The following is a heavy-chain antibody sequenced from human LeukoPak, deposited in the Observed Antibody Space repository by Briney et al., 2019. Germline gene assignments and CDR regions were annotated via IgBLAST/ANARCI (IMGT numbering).Heavy chain of an antibody. CDR1: GGTFSGYY. D-gene: IGHD3-10*01. J-gene: IGHJ4*02. Sequence: SETLSLTCAVSGGTFSGYYWSWIRQPPGKGLEWIGEINHSGSTNYNPSLKSRVTISVDTSKNKFSLKLSSVTAADTAVYYCARGDYYGSGSYYNPPDYWGQGTLVTVSS. CDR3: ARGDYYGSGSYYNPPDY. CDR2: INHSGST. V-gene: IGHV4-34*01.